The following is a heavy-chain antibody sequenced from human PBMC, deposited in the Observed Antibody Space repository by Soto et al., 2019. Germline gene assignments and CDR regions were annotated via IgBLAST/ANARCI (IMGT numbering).Heavy chain of an antibody. D-gene: IGHD6-19*01. CDR3: AREPPYSSGWYVDY. CDR1: GFTFSSYA. Sequence: QVQLVASGGGVVQPGRSLRLSCAASGFTFSSYAMHWVRQAPGKGLEWVAVISYDGSNKYYADSVEGRVTISRDNAKNTRYRQMNSRRAEDTAGYYCAREPPYSSGWYVDYWGQVTLGTVSA. CDR2: ISYDGSNK. V-gene: IGHV3-30-3*01. J-gene: IGHJ4*02.